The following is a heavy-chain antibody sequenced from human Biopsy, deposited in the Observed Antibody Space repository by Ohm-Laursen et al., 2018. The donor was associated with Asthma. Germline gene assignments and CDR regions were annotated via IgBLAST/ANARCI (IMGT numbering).Heavy chain of an antibody. CDR2: ISYDGSNK. CDR1: GFTFSSYC. V-gene: IGHV3-30*18. Sequence: SLRLSCSASGFTFSSYCMYWVRQAPGKGLEWVAVISYDGSNKYYADSVKGRFTISRDNSKHTLYLQMNSLRAEDTAVYYCAKDTEGRYDFWSGLSYNYYGMDVWGQGTTVTVSS. J-gene: IGHJ6*02. CDR3: AKDTEGRYDFWSGLSYNYYGMDV. D-gene: IGHD3-3*01.